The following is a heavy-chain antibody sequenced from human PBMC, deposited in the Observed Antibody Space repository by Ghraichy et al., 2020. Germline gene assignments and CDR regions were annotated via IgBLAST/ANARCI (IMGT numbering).Heavy chain of an antibody. CDR3: ARGAELPYFID. CDR1: GFTFSSYA. V-gene: IGHV3-30-3*01. J-gene: IGHJ4*02. D-gene: IGHD1-26*01. Sequence: GGSLRLSCAASGFTFSSYAMHWVRQAPGKGLEWVAVISYDGSNKYYADSVKGRFTISRDNSKNTLYLQMNSLRAEDTAVYYCARGAELPYFIDWGQGTLVTVSS. CDR2: ISYDGSNK.